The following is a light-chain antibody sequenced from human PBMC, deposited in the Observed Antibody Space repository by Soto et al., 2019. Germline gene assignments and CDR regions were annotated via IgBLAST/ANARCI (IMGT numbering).Light chain of an antibody. V-gene: IGKV3-15*01. J-gene: IGKJ5*01. CDR1: QGIGDT. Sequence: VMTKSPSTLSVSPGERVPLSFRASQGIGDTLAWYQHKPGQTPRLLIYDTSTRATGAPARFSGSRSGPEFTLTISSLQPEDFATYYCLQHNSYLPFGHVARLEI. CDR3: LQHNSYLP. CDR2: DTS.